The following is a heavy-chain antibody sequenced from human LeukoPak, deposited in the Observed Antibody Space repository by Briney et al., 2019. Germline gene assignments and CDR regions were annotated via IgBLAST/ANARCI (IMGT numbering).Heavy chain of an antibody. CDR1: GGTFSSYA. Sequence: GSSVKVSCKASGGTFSSYAFSWVRQTPGQGLEWMGRIIPIIGIANCAQKFQGRVTITADRSTSTAYMELRSLRSEDTAVYYCARDYSSGWYDYWGQGTLVTVSS. V-gene: IGHV1-69*04. D-gene: IGHD6-19*01. CDR3: ARDYSSGWYDY. J-gene: IGHJ4*02. CDR2: IIPIIGIA.